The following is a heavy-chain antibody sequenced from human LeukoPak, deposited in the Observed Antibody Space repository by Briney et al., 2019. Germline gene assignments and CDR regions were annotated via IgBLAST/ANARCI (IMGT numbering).Heavy chain of an antibody. Sequence: SETLSLTCVVSGGSISDSFEHYWSWVRQPPGKESEWIAEVHHTGRTIYSPSFARRVAISADTSKNQVSLIVTSVTAADTAVYYCARGSDYTWGGWGQGTLVTVSS. CDR1: GGSISDSFEHY. CDR3: ARGSDYTWGG. CDR2: VHHTGRT. J-gene: IGHJ4*01. V-gene: IGHV4-4*02. D-gene: IGHD3-10*01.